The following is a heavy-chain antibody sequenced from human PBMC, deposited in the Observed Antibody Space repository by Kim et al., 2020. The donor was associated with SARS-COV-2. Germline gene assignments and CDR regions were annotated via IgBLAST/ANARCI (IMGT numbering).Heavy chain of an antibody. CDR1: GFTFSRYA. CDR3: AKRASLRGVSYFDY. V-gene: IGHV3-23*01. Sequence: GGSLRLSCAASGFTFSRYAMSWVRQAPGKGLEWVSTSGSDGRTYYADSVKGRFTISRDNSQNTVYLQMNSLRAEDTAVYYCAKRASLRGVSYFDYWGQGALVTVSS. J-gene: IGHJ4*02. CDR2: TSGSDGRT. D-gene: IGHD3-10*01.